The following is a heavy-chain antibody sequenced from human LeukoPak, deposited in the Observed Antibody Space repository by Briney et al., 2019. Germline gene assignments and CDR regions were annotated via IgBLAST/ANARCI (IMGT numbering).Heavy chain of an antibody. CDR1: GLNFSVYY. V-gene: IGHV3-11*01. Sequence: GGSLRLSCITSGLNFSVYYMTWIRQAPGNGLGAPGNGLEWLSHISETGTSVYYADSVRGRFTISRDNAKNSLYLHINNLRAEDTAVYYCVAGVALDYWGQGALVTVSS. CDR3: VAGVALDY. CDR2: ISETGTSV. D-gene: IGHD3-3*01. J-gene: IGHJ4*02.